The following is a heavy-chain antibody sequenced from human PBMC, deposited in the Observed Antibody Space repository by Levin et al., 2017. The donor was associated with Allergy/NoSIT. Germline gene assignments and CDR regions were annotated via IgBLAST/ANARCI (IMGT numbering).Heavy chain of an antibody. D-gene: IGHD2-15*01. Sequence: GESLKISCAASGFTFSSYWMHWVRQAPGKGLVWVSRINSDGSSTSYADSVKGRFTISRDNAKNTLYLQMNSLRAEDTAVYYCARDPEGYCSGGSCYGRFFDYWGQGTLVTVSS. CDR2: INSDGSST. CDR3: ARDPEGYCSGGSCYGRFFDY. J-gene: IGHJ4*02. CDR1: GFTFSSYW. V-gene: IGHV3-74*01.